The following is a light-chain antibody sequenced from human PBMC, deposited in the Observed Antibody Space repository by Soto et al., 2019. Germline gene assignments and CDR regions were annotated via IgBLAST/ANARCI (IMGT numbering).Light chain of an antibody. Sequence: DIPMTQSPSTLSASVGDRVTITCRASQAISSRLAWYQQKPGRAPKLLIYHASTLESGVPSRFSGSGSGTEFTLAISSLQPDDFATYFCQQYDYYYTFGQGTKLEIK. CDR2: HAS. CDR1: QAISSR. CDR3: QQYDYYYT. V-gene: IGKV1-5*01. J-gene: IGKJ2*01.